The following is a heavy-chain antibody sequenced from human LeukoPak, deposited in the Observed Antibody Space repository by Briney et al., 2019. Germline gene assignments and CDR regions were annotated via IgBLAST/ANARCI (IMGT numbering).Heavy chain of an antibody. J-gene: IGHJ6*02. D-gene: IGHD3-22*01. V-gene: IGHV3-74*01. CDR1: GFSISSHW. CDR2: INSDGSIT. CDR3: AKEGGSTDYYYSFYYGMDV. Sequence: PGGSLRLSCAASGFSISSHWMHWVRQAPGKGLVWVTRINSDGSITSYADSVKGRFTISRDNAKNTLYLQMNSLRAEDTAVYYCAKEGGSTDYYYSFYYGMDVWGQGTTVTVSS.